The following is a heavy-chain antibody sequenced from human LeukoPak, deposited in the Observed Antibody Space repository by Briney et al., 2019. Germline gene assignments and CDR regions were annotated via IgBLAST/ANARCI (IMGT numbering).Heavy chain of an antibody. Sequence: SVKVSCKASGGTFSSYAISWVRQAPGQGLEWMGGIIPIFGTANYAQKFQGRVTITTDESTSTAYMGLSSLRSEDTAVYYCARVGYCSGGSCYFYWFDPWGQGTLVTVSS. D-gene: IGHD2-15*01. V-gene: IGHV1-69*05. CDR3: ARVGYCSGGSCYFYWFDP. CDR2: IIPIFGTA. CDR1: GGTFSSYA. J-gene: IGHJ5*02.